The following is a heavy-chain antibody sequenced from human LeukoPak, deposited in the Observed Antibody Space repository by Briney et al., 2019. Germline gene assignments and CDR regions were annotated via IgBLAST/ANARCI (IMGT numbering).Heavy chain of an antibody. CDR2: IIPTFGTA. CDR3: ARGVLLEWLSFDY. CDR1: GGTFSSYA. Sequence: ASVKVSCKASGGTFSSYAISWVRQAPGQGLEWMGGIIPTFGTANYAQKFQGRVTITADESTSTAYMELSSLRSEDTAVYYCARGVLLEWLSFDYWGQGTLVTVSS. J-gene: IGHJ4*02. V-gene: IGHV1-69*13. D-gene: IGHD3-3*01.